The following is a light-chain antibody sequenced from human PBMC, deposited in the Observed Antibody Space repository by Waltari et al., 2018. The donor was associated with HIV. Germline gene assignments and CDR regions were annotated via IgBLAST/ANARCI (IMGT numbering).Light chain of an antibody. CDR1: SSNIGSNT. CDR3: ASWDDSLNGLYV. J-gene: IGLJ1*01. CDR2: RNS. V-gene: IGLV1-44*01. Sequence: QSVLTQPPSASATPGQRVTISCSGNSSNIGSNTVNWYLQLPGTAPKHLIYRNSQRPSGVPARFSGSKSGTSASLAISGRQSEDEAHYYCASWDDSLNGLYVFGPGTKVTVL.